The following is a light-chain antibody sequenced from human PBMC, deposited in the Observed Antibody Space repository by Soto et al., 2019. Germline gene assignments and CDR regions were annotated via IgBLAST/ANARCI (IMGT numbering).Light chain of an antibody. CDR3: SSYTSISTLGGV. CDR2: DVS. Sequence: QSALTQPASVSGSPGQSITISCTGSSSVVGGFDYVSWYQQHPGKAPKLMIYDVSNRPSGVSNRFSGSKSGNTASLTISGLQAEDEADYYCSSYTSISTLGGVFGGGTKLTVL. V-gene: IGLV2-14*03. J-gene: IGLJ2*01. CDR1: SSVVGGFDY.